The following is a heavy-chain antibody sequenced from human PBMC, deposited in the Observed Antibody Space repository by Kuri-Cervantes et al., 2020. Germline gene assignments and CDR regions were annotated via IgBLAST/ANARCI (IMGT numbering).Heavy chain of an antibody. J-gene: IGHJ6*02. CDR1: GFTFDDYA. V-gene: IGHV3-43*01. CDR2: ISWNGGST. CDR3: AKDPSSIAARRGMYYGMDV. D-gene: IGHD6-6*01. Sequence: GGSLRLSCAASGFTFDDYAMHWVRQAPGKGLEWVSLISWNGGSTYYADSVKGRFTISRDNSKNSLYLQMNSLRSEDTALYYCAKDPSSIAARRGMYYGMDVWGQGTTVTVSS.